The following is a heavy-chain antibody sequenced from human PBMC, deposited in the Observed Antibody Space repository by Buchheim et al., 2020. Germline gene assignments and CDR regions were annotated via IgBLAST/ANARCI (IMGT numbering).Heavy chain of an antibody. Sequence: EVQLVESGGGLVQPGGSLRLSCAASGFTFSSYSMNWVRQAPGKGLEWVSYISSSSDSIYYADSVEGRFPISRDNAKNSLYLQMNSLRAEDTAVYYCTRGQAAPSDYWGQGAL. D-gene: IGHD2-15*01. V-gene: IGHV3-48*01. CDR3: TRGQAAPSDY. J-gene: IGHJ4*02. CDR2: ISSSSDSI. CDR1: GFTFSSYS.